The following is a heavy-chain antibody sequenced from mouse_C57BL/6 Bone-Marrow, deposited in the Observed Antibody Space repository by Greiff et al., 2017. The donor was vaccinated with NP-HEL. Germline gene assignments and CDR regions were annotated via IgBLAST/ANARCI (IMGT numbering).Heavy chain of an antibody. CDR2: IDPSDSYT. CDR1: GYTFTSYW. Sequence: QVQLQQPGAELVKPGASVKLSCKASGYTFTSYWMQWVKQRPGQGLEWIGEIDPSDSYTNYIQKFKGKATLTVDTSSSTAFLQLRILSSSASSVSYCSRPFSVSAAYYAMYYCRPGPSLTVSS. V-gene: IGHV1-50*01. CDR3: SRPFSVSAAYYAMYY. J-gene: IGHJ4*01. D-gene: IGHD6-2*01.